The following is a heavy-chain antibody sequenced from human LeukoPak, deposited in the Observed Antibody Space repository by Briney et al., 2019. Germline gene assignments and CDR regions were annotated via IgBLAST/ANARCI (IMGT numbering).Heavy chain of an antibody. D-gene: IGHD5-12*01. Sequence: ASVKVSCKASGYTFTSYYMHWVRQAPGQGLEWMGMINPSGGSTSFAQKFQGRVSMTRDTSTSTVYMELSSLGSEDTAMCYCARVPSGGSTPYYFDHWGQGTLVTVSS. CDR2: INPSGGST. V-gene: IGHV1-46*01. CDR1: GYTFTSYY. CDR3: ARVPSGGSTPYYFDH. J-gene: IGHJ4*02.